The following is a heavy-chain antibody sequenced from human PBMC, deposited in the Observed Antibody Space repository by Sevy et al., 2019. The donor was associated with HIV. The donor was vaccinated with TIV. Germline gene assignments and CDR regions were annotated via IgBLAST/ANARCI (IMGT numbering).Heavy chain of an antibody. J-gene: IGHJ6*02. CDR1: GFTFYSYA. CDR2: ISSDGNNK. Sequence: GGSLRLSCAASGFTFYSYAMHWVRQAPGKGLEWVAIISSDGNNKYFADSVKGRFTISRDNFKNTLYLQVHSLRAEDTAVDYCARDQRGRYDFPGDYYYGMDVWGRGTTVTVSS. V-gene: IGHV3-30*04. CDR3: ARDQRGRYDFPGDYYYGMDV. D-gene: IGHD3-3*01.